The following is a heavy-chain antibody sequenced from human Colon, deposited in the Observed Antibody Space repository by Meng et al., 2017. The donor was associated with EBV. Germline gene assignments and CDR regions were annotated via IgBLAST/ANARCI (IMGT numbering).Heavy chain of an antibody. D-gene: IGHD2-8*02. V-gene: IGHV4-34*12. CDR1: GGSLSGAY. CDR2: IIHGGSP. Sequence: QGELQQCGAGLLNPSDALSLTCAVNGGSLSGAYWNWTRQPPGKGLEWIGEIIHGGSPSYNPSLKSRVTISIDTSKNQLSLMLSSVTAADTAVYYCARRPTGIDYWGQGTLVTVSS. J-gene: IGHJ4*02. CDR3: ARRPTGIDY.